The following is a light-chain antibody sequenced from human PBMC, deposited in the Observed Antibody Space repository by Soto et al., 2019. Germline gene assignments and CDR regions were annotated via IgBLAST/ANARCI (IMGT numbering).Light chain of an antibody. CDR1: QSVSSN. CDR3: QQRSNWPPP. V-gene: IGKV3-11*01. J-gene: IGKJ1*01. Sequence: MTQSPATLSLSPGERATLSCRASQSVSSNLAWYQQKPGQAPRLLIYGASNRATGIPARFSGGGSGTDFTLTISSLEPEDFAVYYCQQRSNWPPPFGQGTKVDI. CDR2: GAS.